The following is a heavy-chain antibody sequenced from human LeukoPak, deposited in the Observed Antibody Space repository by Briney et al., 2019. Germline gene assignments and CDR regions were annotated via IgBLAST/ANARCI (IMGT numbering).Heavy chain of an antibody. V-gene: IGHV3-9*01. Sequence: GRSLRLSCAASGFTFDDYAMHWVRQAPGKGLEWVSGISWNSGSIGYADSVKGRFTISRDNSKNTLYLQMNSLRAEDTAVYYCAKALVMVYYYYGMDVWGQGTTVTVSS. CDR1: GFTFDDYA. CDR3: AKALVMVYYYYGMDV. J-gene: IGHJ6*02. D-gene: IGHD3-9*01. CDR2: ISWNSGSI.